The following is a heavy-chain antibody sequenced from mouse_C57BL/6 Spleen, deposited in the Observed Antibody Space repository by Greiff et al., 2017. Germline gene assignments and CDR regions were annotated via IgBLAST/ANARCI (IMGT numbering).Heavy chain of an antibody. V-gene: IGHV1-80*01. D-gene: IGHD3-2*02. CDR1: GYAFSSYW. CDR3: ARFDSSGPLYAMGY. Sequence: QVQLQQSGAELVKPGASVKISCKASGYAFSSYWMNWVKQRPGQGLEWIGQIYPGDGDTNYNGKFKGKATLTADKSSSTAYMQLSSLTSGDSAVYFCARFDSSGPLYAMGYWGRGPSVTVAS. J-gene: IGHJ4*01. CDR2: IYPGDGDT.